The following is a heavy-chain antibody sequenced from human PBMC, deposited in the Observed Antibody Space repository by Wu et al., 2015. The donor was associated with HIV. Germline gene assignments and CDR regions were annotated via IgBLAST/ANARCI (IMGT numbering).Heavy chain of an antibody. CDR1: GGTFSKSG. D-gene: IGHD6-13*01. J-gene: IGHJ4*02. V-gene: IGHV1-69*05. Sequence: QVQLVQSGAEIKKPGSSVKVSCKASGGTFSKSGFTWVRQAPGQGLEWMGGIIPIFGTANYAQKFQGRVTITTDESTSTAYMELSSLRSEDTAVYYCARGGGPAAGYYFDYWGQGTLVTVSS. CDR3: ARGGGPAAGYYFDY. CDR2: IIPIFGTA.